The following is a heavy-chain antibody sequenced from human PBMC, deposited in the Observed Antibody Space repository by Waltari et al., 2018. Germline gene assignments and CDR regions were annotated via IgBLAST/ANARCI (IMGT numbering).Heavy chain of an antibody. CDR2: ISPGDPDT. J-gene: IGHJ4*02. Sequence: EVQLVQSGAEVKKPGESLKISCKGSGYSFTSYWIGWVRQMPGKGLEWMGVISPGDPDTRYSPAFQGQVTISADKSISTAYLQWSSLKASDTAMYYCARHPNPTKYSSGWYDDYWGQGTLVTVSS. V-gene: IGHV5-51*01. CDR1: GYSFTSYW. D-gene: IGHD6-19*01. CDR3: ARHPNPTKYSSGWYDDY.